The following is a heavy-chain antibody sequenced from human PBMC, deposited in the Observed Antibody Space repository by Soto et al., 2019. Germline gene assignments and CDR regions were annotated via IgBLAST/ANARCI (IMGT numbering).Heavy chain of an antibody. V-gene: IGHV3-23*01. CDR2: ISGSGGST. D-gene: IGHD1-26*01. CDR1: GFTFRSYA. J-gene: IGHJ4*02. CDR3: ATPGWDPLTYYFDY. Sequence: GGSLRLSCAASGFTFRSYAMSWVRQAPGKGLEWVSAISGSGGSTYYADSVKGRFTISRDNSKNTLYLQMNSLGAEDTAVYYGATPGWDPLTYYFDYWGQGTLVTVSS.